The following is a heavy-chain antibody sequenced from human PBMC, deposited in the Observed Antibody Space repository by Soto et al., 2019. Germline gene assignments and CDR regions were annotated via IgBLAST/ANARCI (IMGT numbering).Heavy chain of an antibody. J-gene: IGHJ6*02. CDR2: IYVTGST. Sequence: SETLSLTCSVSGGSISSGGYYWSWMRQHPGKGLEWIGLIYVTGSTYYNPSLKSRVSISLDTSKNQFSMKVNSVTAADTAVYYCARASQRSAYGMDVWGQGTTVTVSS. D-gene: IGHD3-3*01. CDR1: GGSISSGGYY. CDR3: ARASQRSAYGMDV. V-gene: IGHV4-31*03.